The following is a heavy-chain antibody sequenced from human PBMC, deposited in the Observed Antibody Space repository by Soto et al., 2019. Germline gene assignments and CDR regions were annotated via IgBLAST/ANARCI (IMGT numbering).Heavy chain of an antibody. CDR1: GFTFSSYS. J-gene: IGHJ3*02. D-gene: IGHD5-12*01. CDR3: ARARGSGYDGGFDI. Sequence: PGGSLRLSCAASGFTFSSYSMNWVRQAPGKGLEWVSSISSSSSYIYYADSVKGRFTISRDNAKNSLYLQMNSLRAEDTAVYYCARARGSGYDGGFDIWGQGTMVTVSS. V-gene: IGHV3-21*01. CDR2: ISSSSSYI.